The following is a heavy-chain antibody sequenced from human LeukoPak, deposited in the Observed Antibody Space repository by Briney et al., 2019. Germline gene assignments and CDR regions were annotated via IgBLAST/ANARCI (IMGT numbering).Heavy chain of an antibody. J-gene: IGHJ2*01. CDR1: GGSITSSY. CDR3: ARHPTVVTWYFDL. D-gene: IGHD4-23*01. Sequence: SETLSLTCTVSGGSITSSYWSWIRQPPGKGLEWIGYIYYSGSTNYNPSLRSRVTISLDTPKNQFSLKLSSVTAADTAVYYCARHPTVVTWYFDLWGRGTLVTVSS. V-gene: IGHV4-59*08. CDR2: IYYSGST.